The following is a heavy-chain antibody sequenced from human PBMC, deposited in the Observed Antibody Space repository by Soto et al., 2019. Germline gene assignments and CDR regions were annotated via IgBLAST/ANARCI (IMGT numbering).Heavy chain of an antibody. V-gene: IGHV1-18*01. CDR1: GYTFSNYG. D-gene: IGHD2-2*01. Sequence: ASVKVSCKTSGYTFSNYGITWVRQAPGQPLEWLGWISLYSDGTNYAQKFRGRVSMTTDTSTTTACMELRSLRSDDTAVYYCARVVPGAEAWFGPWGQGTLVTVSS. J-gene: IGHJ5*02. CDR2: ISLYSDGT. CDR3: ARVVPGAEAWFGP.